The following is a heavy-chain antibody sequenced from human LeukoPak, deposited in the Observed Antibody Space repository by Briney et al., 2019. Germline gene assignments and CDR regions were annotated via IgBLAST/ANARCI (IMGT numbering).Heavy chain of an antibody. D-gene: IGHD2-15*01. CDR2: ISSSSSYI. J-gene: IGHJ5*02. CDR3: ARDQRCSGGSCYNWFDP. CDR1: GFTFSSYS. V-gene: IGHV3-21*01. Sequence: GGSLRLSCAASGFTFSSYSMNWVRQAPGKGLEWVSSISSSSSYIYYADSVKGRFTISRDNAKNSLYLQMNSLRDEDTAVYYCARDQRCSGGSCYNWFDPWGQGTLVTVSS.